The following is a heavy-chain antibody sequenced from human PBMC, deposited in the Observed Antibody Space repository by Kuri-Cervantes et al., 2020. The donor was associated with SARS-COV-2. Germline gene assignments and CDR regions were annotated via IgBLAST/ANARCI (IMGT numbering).Heavy chain of an antibody. CDR2: IYYSGST. J-gene: IGHJ4*02. V-gene: IGHV4-59*12. CDR3: ARGSVVPAANDY. D-gene: IGHD2-2*01. CDR1: GGSISSYY. Sequence: SETLSLTCTVSGGSISSYYWSWIRQPPGKGLEWIGYIYYSGSTNYNPSLKSRVTISVDTSKNQFSLKLSSVTAADTAVYYCARGSVVPAANDYWGQGTLVTVSS.